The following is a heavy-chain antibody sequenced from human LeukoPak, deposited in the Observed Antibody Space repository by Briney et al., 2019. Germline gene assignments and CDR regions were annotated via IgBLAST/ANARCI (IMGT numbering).Heavy chain of an antibody. CDR1: GYIFTRYH. D-gene: IGHD3-10*02. V-gene: IGHV1-46*04. CDR3: AREAVSCTGAD. CDR2: INPSGGGA. J-gene: IGHJ4*02. Sequence: ASVKGSCTASGYIFTRYHMLWVRQAPGQGLEWMGIINPSGGGARYAQKLQGRITMTRDTSTSTVYMELSSLRPDDTAVYYWAREAVSCTGADWGQGTLVTVSS.